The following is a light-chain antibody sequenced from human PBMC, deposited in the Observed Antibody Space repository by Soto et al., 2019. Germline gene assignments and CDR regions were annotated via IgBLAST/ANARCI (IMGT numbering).Light chain of an antibody. Sequence: EIVLRQSPATLSLSPGERATLSCRASQSVSTYLGWYQQKPGQAPRLLIYDASNRATGIPARFSGSGSGTDFTLTISSLEPEDSAVYYCQQRTNWPLTFGGGTKVGI. J-gene: IGKJ4*01. CDR1: QSVSTY. V-gene: IGKV3-11*01. CDR2: DAS. CDR3: QQRTNWPLT.